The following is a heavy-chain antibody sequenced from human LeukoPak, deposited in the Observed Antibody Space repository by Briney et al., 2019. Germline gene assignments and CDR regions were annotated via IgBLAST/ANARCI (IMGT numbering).Heavy chain of an antibody. Sequence: GGSLRLSCAASGFTFSSYAMHWVRQAPGKGLEWVAVISYDGSNKYYADSVKGRFTISRDNSKNTLYLQMNSLRAENTAVYYCANLLRWEPYWGQGTLVTVSS. J-gene: IGHJ4*02. CDR1: GFTFSSYA. D-gene: IGHD4-23*01. V-gene: IGHV3-30*04. CDR3: ANLLRWEPY. CDR2: ISYDGSNK.